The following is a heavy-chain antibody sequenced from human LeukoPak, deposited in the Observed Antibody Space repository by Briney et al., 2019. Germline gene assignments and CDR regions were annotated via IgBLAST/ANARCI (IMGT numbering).Heavy chain of an antibody. CDR1: GYTFTGYY. Sequence: ASVKVSCKASGYTFTGYYMHWVRQAPGQGLEWMGWINPNSGGINYAQKFQGRVTMTRDTSISTAYMELSRLRSDDAAVYYCARAMIAAAGTLGPDYWGQGTLVTVSS. CDR3: ARAMIAAAGTLGPDY. CDR2: INPNSGGI. V-gene: IGHV1-2*02. D-gene: IGHD6-13*01. J-gene: IGHJ4*02.